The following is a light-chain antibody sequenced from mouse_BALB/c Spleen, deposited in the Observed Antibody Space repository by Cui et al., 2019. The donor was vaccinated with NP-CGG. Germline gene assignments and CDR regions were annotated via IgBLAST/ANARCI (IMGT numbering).Light chain of an antibody. CDR3: ALWYSNHWV. J-gene: IGLJ1*01. CDR2: GTN. Sequence: AVVTQESALPTSPGETVTLTCRPSTGAVTTSNYANWVQEKPDHLFTGLMGGTNNRAPGVPARFSGSLIGDKAALTITGAQTEDEAIYFCALWYSNHWVFGGGTKLTVL. CDR1: TGAVTTSNY. V-gene: IGLV1*01.